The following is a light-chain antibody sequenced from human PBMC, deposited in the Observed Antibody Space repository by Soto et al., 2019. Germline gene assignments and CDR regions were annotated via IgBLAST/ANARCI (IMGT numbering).Light chain of an antibody. CDR1: QGISSY. J-gene: IGKJ5*01. Sequence: IRMYMSLSLVSASTRDSVTIRCRMSQGISSYLAWYQQKPGKAPELLIYAASTLQSGVPSRFSGSGSGTDFTLTISSLQPEDFAIYYCQQSYIIPITFGQVTR. CDR2: AAS. CDR3: QQSYIIPIT. V-gene: IGKV1D-8*03.